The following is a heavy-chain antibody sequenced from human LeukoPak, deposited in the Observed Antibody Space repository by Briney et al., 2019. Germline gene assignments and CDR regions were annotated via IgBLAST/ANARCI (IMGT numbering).Heavy chain of an antibody. CDR1: GFTFSSYA. CDR2: ISSNGGST. Sequence: GGSLRLSCSASGFTFSSYAMHWVRQAPGKGLEYVSAISSNGGSTYYADSVKGRFTISRDNSENTLYLQMSSLRAEDTAVYYCVKDREQWLVRHYFDYWGQGTLVTVSS. V-gene: IGHV3-64D*06. J-gene: IGHJ4*02. CDR3: VKDREQWLVRHYFDY. D-gene: IGHD6-19*01.